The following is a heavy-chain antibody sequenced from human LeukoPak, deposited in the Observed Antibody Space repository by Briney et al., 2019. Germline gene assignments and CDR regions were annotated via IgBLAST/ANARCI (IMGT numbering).Heavy chain of an antibody. CDR2: IWHDGSNT. V-gene: IGHV3-30*02. CDR1: GFNFSTYG. Sequence: GGSLRLSCAASGFNFSTYGIHWVRRAPGKGLEWVAFIWHDGSNTYYEDSVKGRFTISRDNSKSMMYLQMNSLRVEDTAVYHCAKDPGVYYYMDVWGKGTTVTVSS. CDR3: AKDPGVYYYMDV. J-gene: IGHJ6*03. D-gene: IGHD2-8*01.